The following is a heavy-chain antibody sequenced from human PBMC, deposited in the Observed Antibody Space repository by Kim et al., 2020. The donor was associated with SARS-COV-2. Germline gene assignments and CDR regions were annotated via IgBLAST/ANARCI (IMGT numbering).Heavy chain of an antibody. D-gene: IGHD3-22*01. V-gene: IGHV3-48*02. Sequence: GRFTISRDNAKNSLYLQMNSLRDEDTAVYYCARGGYYDSSGYFVALFDYWGQGTLVTVSS. CDR3: ARGGYYDSSGYFVALFDY. J-gene: IGHJ4*02.